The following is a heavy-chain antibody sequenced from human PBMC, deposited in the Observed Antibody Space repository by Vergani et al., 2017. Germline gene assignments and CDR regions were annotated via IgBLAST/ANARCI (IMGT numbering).Heavy chain of an antibody. V-gene: IGHV3-30*03. Sequence: RSLRLSCVVSGFTSSYYGVHWVRQAPGKGLEWVAVISYDGTQKYYADSVKGRFTISRDNSKSTLYLQMNSLRTEDTAVYYCATKSCGTPGCQIGYFREWGQGTLVTVSS. J-gene: IGHJ1*01. CDR1: GFTSSYYG. CDR3: ATKSCGTPGCQIGYFRE. D-gene: IGHD1-1*01. CDR2: ISYDGTQK.